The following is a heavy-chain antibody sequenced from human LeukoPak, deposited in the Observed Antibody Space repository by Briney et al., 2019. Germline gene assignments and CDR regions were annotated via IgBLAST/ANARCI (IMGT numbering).Heavy chain of an antibody. Sequence: ASVNVSCKASGYTFSNYYIYWVRQAPGQGLEWMGVINPSGGPTNYAPQFQGRVTMTRDMSTSTVYMELSSLRSEDTAVYYCARDAEQRISSKGIYSYYYIDVWGKGTTVTVTS. V-gene: IGHV1-46*01. J-gene: IGHJ6*03. CDR2: INPSGGPT. CDR1: GYTFSNYY. CDR3: ARDAEQRISSKGIYSYYYIDV. D-gene: IGHD6-13*01.